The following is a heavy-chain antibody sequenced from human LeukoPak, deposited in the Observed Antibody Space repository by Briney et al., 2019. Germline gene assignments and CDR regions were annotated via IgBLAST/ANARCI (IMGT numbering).Heavy chain of an antibody. CDR3: ARELGYCGHTRCHKPLDF. D-gene: IGHD2-2*01. J-gene: IGHJ4*02. CDR2: INGDGSSA. Sequence: GGSLRLSCVASGFTFSDYWMDWVRQVPGKGLVWVSRINGDGSSASYADSVKGRFTISRDNAKNTMYLQMNSLRGEDAAVYYCARELGYCGHTRCHKPLDFWGQGTLATVSS. V-gene: IGHV3-74*01. CDR1: GFTFSDYW.